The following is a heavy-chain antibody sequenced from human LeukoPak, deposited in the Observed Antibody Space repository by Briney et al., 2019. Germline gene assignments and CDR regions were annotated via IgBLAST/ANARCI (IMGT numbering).Heavy chain of an antibody. V-gene: IGHV3-74*01. J-gene: IGHJ6*02. Sequence: PGGSLRLSCAASGFTFSSYWMHWVRQAPGKGLVWVSRINSDRSSTSYADSVKGRFTISRDNAKNTLYLQMNSLRAEDTAVYYCAKRSGSAYYYGMDVWGQGTTVTVSS. CDR2: INSDRSST. CDR1: GFTFSSYW. D-gene: IGHD3-3*01. CDR3: AKRSGSAYYYGMDV.